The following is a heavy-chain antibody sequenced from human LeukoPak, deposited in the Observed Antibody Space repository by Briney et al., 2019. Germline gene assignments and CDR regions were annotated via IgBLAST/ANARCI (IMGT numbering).Heavy chain of an antibody. CDR1: GGSFSGYY. CDR3: VRDLSHFDIDY. V-gene: IGHV4-34*01. CDR2: INHSGST. D-gene: IGHD3-9*01. Sequence: SETLSLTCAVYGGSFSGYYWSWIRQPPGKGLEWIGEINHSGSTNYNPSLQSRVTVSGDMSKNQLSLKLSSVTAADTAVYYCVRDLSHFDIDYWGQGTLVTVSS. J-gene: IGHJ4*02.